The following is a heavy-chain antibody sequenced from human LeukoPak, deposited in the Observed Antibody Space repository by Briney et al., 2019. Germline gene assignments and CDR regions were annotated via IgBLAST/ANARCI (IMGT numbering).Heavy chain of an antibody. CDR3: TRDGSGRSNY. CDR1: GFTFSNYW. D-gene: IGHD6-19*01. J-gene: IGHJ4*02. Sequence: PGGSLRLSCVASGFTFSNYWMGWVRQTPGKGLEWVANIKEDGSEKFYVDSVKGRFTISRDNAKNSLYLQMNSLRVEDTALYYCTRDGSGRSNYWGQGTPVTASS. CDR2: IKEDGSEK. V-gene: IGHV3-7*01.